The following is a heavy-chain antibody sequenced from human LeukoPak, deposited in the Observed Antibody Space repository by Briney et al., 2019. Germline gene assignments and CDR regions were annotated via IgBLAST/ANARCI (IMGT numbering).Heavy chain of an antibody. CDR1: GYTFTSYS. Sequence: ASVKVSCKASGYTFTSYSISWVRQAPGQGLEWMGWISAYNGNTNYAQKLQGRVTMTTDTSTSTAYMELRSLRSDDTAVYYCARILLRYFDWLLHPIGWSDPWGQGTLVTVSS. D-gene: IGHD3-9*01. CDR2: ISAYNGNT. CDR3: ARILLRYFDWLLHPIGWSDP. V-gene: IGHV1-18*01. J-gene: IGHJ5*02.